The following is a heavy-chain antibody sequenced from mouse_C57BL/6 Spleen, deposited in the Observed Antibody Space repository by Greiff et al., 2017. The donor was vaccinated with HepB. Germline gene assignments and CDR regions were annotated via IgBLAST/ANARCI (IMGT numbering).Heavy chain of an antibody. V-gene: IGHV2-5*01. CDR2: IWRGGST. CDR1: GFSLNSYG. Sequence: VQRVESGPGLVQPSQSLSITCTVSGFSLNSYGVHWVRQSPGKGLEWLGVIWRGGSTDYNAAVMSRLSITEDNSKSQVFFKMNSLQADDTAIYYCAKNGDLLLRYFDVWGTGTTVTVSS. D-gene: IGHD1-1*01. J-gene: IGHJ1*03. CDR3: AKNGDLLLRYFDV.